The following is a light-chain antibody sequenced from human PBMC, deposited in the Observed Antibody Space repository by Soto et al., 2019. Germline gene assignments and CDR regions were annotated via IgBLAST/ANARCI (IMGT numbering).Light chain of an antibody. CDR1: SSDVGGYNY. J-gene: IGLJ2*01. CDR2: EVR. V-gene: IGLV2-14*01. CDR3: SSYTSTNTPVV. Sequence: QSALTQSASVSGSPGQSVTISCTGTSSDVGGYNYVSWYQQHPGKAPKLMIYEVRNRPSGVSNRFSGSKSGNTASLTISGLQAEDEADYFCSSYTSTNTPVVFGGGTKVTVL.